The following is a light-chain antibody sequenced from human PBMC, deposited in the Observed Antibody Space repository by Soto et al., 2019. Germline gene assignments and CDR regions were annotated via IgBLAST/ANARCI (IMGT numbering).Light chain of an antibody. V-gene: IGKV4-1*01. CDR1: QSVLYSSNNKNY. CDR2: WAS. J-gene: IGKJ2*01. CDR3: QQYESTLPT. Sequence: DIVMTQSPDSLAVSLGERATINCKSSQSVLYSSNNKNYLAWYQQRPGQPPKLLIYWASTRESGVPDRFSGSGSGTDYTLTITSLQAEDVAVYYCQQYESTLPTFGQGPKLEIK.